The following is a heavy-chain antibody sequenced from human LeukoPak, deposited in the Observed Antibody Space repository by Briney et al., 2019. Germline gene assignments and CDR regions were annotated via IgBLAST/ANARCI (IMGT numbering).Heavy chain of an antibody. CDR1: GFTFSSYS. CDR2: ISSSGTYM. Sequence: GGSLRLSCAASGFTFSSYSINWVRQAPGKGLEWASSISSSGTYMYYADSVRGRFTISRDNAENSLHLQMNSLRAEDTAVYYCARDRGFNYALYAFDIWGQGTVVTVSS. V-gene: IGHV3-21*01. D-gene: IGHD5-18*01. J-gene: IGHJ3*02. CDR3: ARDRGFNYALYAFDI.